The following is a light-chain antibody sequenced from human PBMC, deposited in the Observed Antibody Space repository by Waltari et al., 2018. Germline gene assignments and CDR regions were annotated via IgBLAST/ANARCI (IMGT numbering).Light chain of an antibody. CDR3: QQSYGTPPYT. Sequence: DIQMAQSPSSLSASVGDRVAIPCRASQNITSYLNWYQQKPEKAHNLLISAASTLERGVPSRFTGSGSGTDFTLTISGLQPEDFATYYCQQSYGTPPYTFGPGTKLEMK. CDR2: AAS. J-gene: IGKJ2*01. CDR1: QNITSY. V-gene: IGKV1-39*01.